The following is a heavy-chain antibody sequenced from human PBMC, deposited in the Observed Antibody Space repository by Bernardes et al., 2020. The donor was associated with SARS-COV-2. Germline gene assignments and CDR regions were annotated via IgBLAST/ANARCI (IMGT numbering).Heavy chain of an antibody. V-gene: IGHV4-59*08. Sequence: SETLSLTCTVSGGSISSYYWSWIRQPPGKGLEWIGYIYYSGSTNYNPSLKSRVTISVDTSKNQFSLKLSSVTAADTAVYYCARLHSTYHSTYYDFWSGYYLTGFRYYGMDVWGQGTTVTVSS. J-gene: IGHJ6*02. CDR2: IYYSGST. CDR3: ARLHSTYHSTYYDFWSGYYLTGFRYYGMDV. CDR1: GGSISSYY. D-gene: IGHD3-3*01.